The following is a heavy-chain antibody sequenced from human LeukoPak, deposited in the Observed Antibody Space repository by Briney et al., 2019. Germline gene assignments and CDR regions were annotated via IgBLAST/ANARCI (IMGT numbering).Heavy chain of an antibody. Sequence: ASVKVSCKASGYTFTGYCVHWVRQAPGQGLEWLGWINPNSGDTNYVQKFHGRVTMTTDTSITTAYMDLSRLTSDDTAVYWCARGGQDYDVLTGYHYFFDHWGQGTLVTVSS. D-gene: IGHD3-9*01. V-gene: IGHV1-2*02. CDR1: GYTFTGYC. J-gene: IGHJ4*02. CDR2: INPNSGDT. CDR3: ARGGQDYDVLTGYHYFFDH.